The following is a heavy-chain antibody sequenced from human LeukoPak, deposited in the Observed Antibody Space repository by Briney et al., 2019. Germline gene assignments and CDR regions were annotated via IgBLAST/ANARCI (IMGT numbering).Heavy chain of an antibody. CDR2: MNLDGSEK. CDR1: GFTFSDYW. CDR3: ARDDGFSCYSY. J-gene: IGHJ4*02. D-gene: IGHD3/OR15-3a*01. Sequence: GGSLRLSCAASGFTFSDYWMTWVRQAPGKGLEWVANMNLDGSEKYYVDSVMGRFIISRDNAKNSLYLQMGSLTAEDTAIYYCARDDGFSCYSYWGQGTLVTVSS. V-gene: IGHV3-7*01.